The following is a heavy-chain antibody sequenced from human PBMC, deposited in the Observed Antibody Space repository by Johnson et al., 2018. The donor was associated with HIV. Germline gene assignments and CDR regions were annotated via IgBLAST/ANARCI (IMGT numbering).Heavy chain of an antibody. CDR2: IYSGGST. J-gene: IGHJ3*02. V-gene: IGHV3-NL1*01. Sequence: QVQLVESGGGVVQPGGSLRLSSVGSGLSLSNFGIHWVRQAPGKGPAWVSVIYSGGSTYYADSVTGIFTISRDNSKNTLYLQMNSLRAEDTAVYYCARGPHEVVVVAATSAFDIWGQGTMVTVSS. CDR1: GLSLSNFG. CDR3: ARGPHEVVVVAATSAFDI. D-gene: IGHD2-15*01.